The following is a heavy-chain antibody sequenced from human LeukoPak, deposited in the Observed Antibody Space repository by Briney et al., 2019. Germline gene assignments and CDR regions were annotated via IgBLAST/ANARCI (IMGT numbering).Heavy chain of an antibody. V-gene: IGHV1-69-2*01. Sequence: VKVSCKVSGYTFTDYYMHWVQQAPGKGLEWMGLVDPEDGETIYAEKFQGRVTITADTSTDTAYMELSSLRSEDTAVYYCATDIRKNKYYDSSGYAWNYWGQGTLVTVSS. CDR3: ATDIRKNKYYDSSGYAWNY. D-gene: IGHD3-22*01. J-gene: IGHJ4*02. CDR2: VDPEDGET. CDR1: GYTFTDYY.